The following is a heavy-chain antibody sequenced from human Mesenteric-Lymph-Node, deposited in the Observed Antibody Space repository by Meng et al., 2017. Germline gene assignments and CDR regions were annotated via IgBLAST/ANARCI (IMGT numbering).Heavy chain of an antibody. CDR1: GGTFSSYA. Sequence: SVKVSCKASGGTFSSYAISWVRQAPGQGLEWMGGIIPIFGTANYAQKFQGRVTITADKSTSTAYMELSSLRSEDTAVYYCARDSGVGAPPRLDYYYYGMDVWGQGTTVTVSS. CDR3: ARDSGVGAPPRLDYYYYGMDV. D-gene: IGHD3-3*01. V-gene: IGHV1-69*06. CDR2: IIPIFGTA. J-gene: IGHJ6*02.